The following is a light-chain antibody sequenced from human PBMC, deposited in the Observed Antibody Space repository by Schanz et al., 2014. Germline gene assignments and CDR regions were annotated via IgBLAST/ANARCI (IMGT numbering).Light chain of an antibody. Sequence: QSVLTQPPSASGTPGQRVTISCSGSSSNIGSNYVYWYQQLPGTAPKLLIYRNNQRPSGVPDRFSGSKSGTSASLAISGLQSEDEADYYCQSYDSSLSGSVFGGGTKLTVL. CDR3: QSYDSSLSGSV. CDR1: SSNIGSNY. J-gene: IGLJ2*01. CDR2: RNN. V-gene: IGLV1-47*01.